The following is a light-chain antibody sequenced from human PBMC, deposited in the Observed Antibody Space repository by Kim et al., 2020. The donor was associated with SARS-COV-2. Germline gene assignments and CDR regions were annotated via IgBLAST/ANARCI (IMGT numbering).Light chain of an antibody. J-gene: IGKJ4*01. CDR1: QSVDSNF. CDR2: GAS. V-gene: IGKV3-20*01. Sequence: EIVLTQSPGTLSLSPGEGATLSCRASQSVDSNFLAWYQQKPGQAPRLLIYGASSRATGIPDRFSGSGSGTHFTLTISRLEPEDFAVYHCQQYGRLPLTFCGGAKVDIK. CDR3: QQYGRLPLT.